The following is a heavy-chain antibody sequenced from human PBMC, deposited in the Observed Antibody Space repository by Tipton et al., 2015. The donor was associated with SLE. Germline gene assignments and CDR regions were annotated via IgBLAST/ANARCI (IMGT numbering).Heavy chain of an antibody. Sequence: LRLSCTVSGVSITSGGYYWSWIRQHPGTGLEWIGYIFYSGSTNYNPSLKSRLTLSVDTSKNQFSLKLTSVTAADTAVYYCARHELVAAKADYWGQGTLVTVAS. CDR2: IFYSGST. V-gene: IGHV4-31*03. CDR1: GVSITSGGYY. D-gene: IGHD5-12*01. CDR3: ARHELVAAKADY. J-gene: IGHJ4*02.